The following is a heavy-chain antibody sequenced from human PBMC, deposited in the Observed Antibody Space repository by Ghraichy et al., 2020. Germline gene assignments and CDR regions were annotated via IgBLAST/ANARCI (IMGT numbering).Heavy chain of an antibody. V-gene: IGHV1-3*01. CDR3: AIHSSSWRAEYFQH. Sequence: ASVKVSCKASGYTFTSYAMHWVRQAPGQRLEWMGWINAGNGNTKYSQKFQGRVTITRDTSASTAYMELSSLRSEDTAVYYCAIHSSSWRAEYFQHWGQGTLVTVSS. D-gene: IGHD6-13*01. CDR1: GYTFTSYA. CDR2: INAGNGNT. J-gene: IGHJ1*01.